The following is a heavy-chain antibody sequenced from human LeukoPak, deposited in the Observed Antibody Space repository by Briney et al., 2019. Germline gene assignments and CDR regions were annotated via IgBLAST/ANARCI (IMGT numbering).Heavy chain of an antibody. CDR2: IYWDDDK. D-gene: IGHD3-9*01. CDR3: AHRRGNYDIFDY. V-gene: IGHV2-5*02. J-gene: IGHJ4*02. CDR1: GFSLSTSGVG. Sequence: SGPTLVKPTQTLTLTCTFSGFSLSTSGVGVGWIRQPPGKALEWLALIYWDDDKRYSPSLKSRLTITKDTSKNQVVLTLTNMDPVDTATYYCAHRRGNYDIFDYWGQGTLVTVSS.